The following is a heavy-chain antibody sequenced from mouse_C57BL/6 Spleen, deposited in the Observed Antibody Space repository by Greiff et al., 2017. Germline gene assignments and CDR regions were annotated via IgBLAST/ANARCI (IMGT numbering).Heavy chain of an antibody. V-gene: IGHV1-82*01. Sequence: QVQLQQSGPELVKPGASVKISCKASGYAFSSSWMNWVKQRPGKGLEWIGRIYPGDGDPNYNGKVKGKATMTADKSSSTAYMQLSSLTSEDSAVYFCARELALDYWGQGNTRRVTS. CDR2: IYPGDGDP. D-gene: IGHD6-1*01. CDR3: ARELALDY. CDR1: GYAFSSSW. J-gene: IGHJ2*01.